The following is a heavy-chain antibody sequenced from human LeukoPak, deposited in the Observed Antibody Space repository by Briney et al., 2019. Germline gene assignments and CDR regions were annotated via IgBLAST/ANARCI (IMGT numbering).Heavy chain of an antibody. Sequence: SETPSLTCTVSGGSISSGTYYWGWIRQPPGKGLEWIAYIYYSGSTKYNPSLRSRVTMSADTSKNQFSLKMTSVTAADTAVYYCARTTHPDAKDWPYFDYWGQGILVTVSS. CDR2: IYYSGST. V-gene: IGHV4-61*01. CDR1: GGSISSGTYY. D-gene: IGHD3-9*01. J-gene: IGHJ4*02. CDR3: ARTTHPDAKDWPYFDY.